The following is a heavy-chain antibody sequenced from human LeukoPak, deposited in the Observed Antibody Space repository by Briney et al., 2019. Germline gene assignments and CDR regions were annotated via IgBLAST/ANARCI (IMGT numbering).Heavy chain of an antibody. V-gene: IGHV3-33*01. Sequence: GRSLRLSCAASGFTFSSYGIHRVRQAPGKGLEWVAVIWSDGSNKYYTDFVKGRFTISRDNSKNTLYLQMNSLRVEDTAVYYCARDRSSRALDYWGQGTLVTVSS. CDR3: ARDRSSRALDY. J-gene: IGHJ4*02. D-gene: IGHD6-19*01. CDR2: IWSDGSNK. CDR1: GFTFSSYG.